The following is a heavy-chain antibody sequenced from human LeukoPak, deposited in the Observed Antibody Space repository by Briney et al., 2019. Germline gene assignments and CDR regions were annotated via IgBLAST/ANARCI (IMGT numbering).Heavy chain of an antibody. D-gene: IGHD1-26*01. Sequence: GASVKVSCKASGGTFSSYAISWVRQAPGQGLEGMGGIIPIFGTANYAQKFQGRVTITTDESTSTAYMELSSLRSEDTAVYYCARGGVGATTVSYFDYWGEGTLVTVSS. CDR1: GGTFSSYA. J-gene: IGHJ4*02. V-gene: IGHV1-69*05. CDR2: IIPIFGTA. CDR3: ARGGVGATTVSYFDY.